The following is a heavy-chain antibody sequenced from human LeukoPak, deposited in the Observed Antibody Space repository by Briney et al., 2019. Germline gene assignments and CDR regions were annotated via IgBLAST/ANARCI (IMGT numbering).Heavy chain of an antibody. J-gene: IGHJ4*02. V-gene: IGHV3-30*02. CDR3: ARDPKYAYRALEY. D-gene: IGHD3-16*01. CDR2: VQSDGGGI. Sequence: GGSLRLSCAASGFTFSDYGIHWVRQAPGKGLEWVAFVQSDGGGIHYTEPMKGRLTISRDDSKNTVYLQMESLRAEDTAVYYCARDPKYAYRALEYWGQGTLVTVSS. CDR1: GFTFSDYG.